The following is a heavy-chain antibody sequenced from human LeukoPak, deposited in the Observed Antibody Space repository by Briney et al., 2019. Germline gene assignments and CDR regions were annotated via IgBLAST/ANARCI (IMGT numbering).Heavy chain of an antibody. J-gene: IGHJ4*02. CDR3: TRNIYHGSRYFSDY. D-gene: IGHD3-22*01. Sequence: GGSLRLSCAASGLTFSDHYMDWVRQVPGKGLEWVGRSRNKANSYTTEYAASEKGRFTISRDDSKSSLYLHMSSLKTEDTAVYFCTRNIYHGSRYFSDYWGQGTLVTVSS. V-gene: IGHV3-72*01. CDR2: SRNKANSYTT. CDR1: GLTFSDHY.